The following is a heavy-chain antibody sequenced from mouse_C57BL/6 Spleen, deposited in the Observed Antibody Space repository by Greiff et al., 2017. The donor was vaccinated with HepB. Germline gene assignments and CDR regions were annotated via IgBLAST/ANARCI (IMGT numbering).Heavy chain of an antibody. D-gene: IGHD3-2*02. CDR2: ISSGGDYI. V-gene: IGHV5-9-1*02. Sequence: EVQGVESGEGLVKPGGSLKLSCAASGFTFSSYAMSWVRQTPEKRLEWVAYISSGGDYIYYADTVKGRFTISRDNARNTLYLQMSSLKSEDTAMYYCTRLTAQAIPFAYWGQGTLVTVSA. J-gene: IGHJ3*01. CDR1: GFTFSSYA. CDR3: TRLTAQAIPFAY.